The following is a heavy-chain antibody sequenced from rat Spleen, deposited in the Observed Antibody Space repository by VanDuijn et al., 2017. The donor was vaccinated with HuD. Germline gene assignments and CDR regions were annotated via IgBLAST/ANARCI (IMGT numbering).Heavy chain of an antibody. CDR1: GFTFSNFP. D-gene: IGHD2-1*01. CDR2: ISTRGGST. Sequence: EVQLVESGGDLVQPGRSVRLSCAASGFTFSNFPMAWVRQAPTKGLEWVATISTRGGSTYYRDSVKGRFTISRDNAKGTLSLQMNILRSEDTATYYCARHGTVGRIYLPFDYWGQGVMVTVSS. CDR3: ARHGTVGRIYLPFDY. J-gene: IGHJ2*01. V-gene: IGHV5-46*01.